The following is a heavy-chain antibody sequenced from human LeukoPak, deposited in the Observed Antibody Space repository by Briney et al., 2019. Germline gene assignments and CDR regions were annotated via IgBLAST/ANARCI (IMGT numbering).Heavy chain of an antibody. V-gene: IGHV3-74*01. CDR1: GFTFSNYA. CDR2: VLSDGSGA. J-gene: IGHJ4*02. CDR3: ARAQVGAPTDY. D-gene: IGHD1-26*01. Sequence: TGGSLRLSCAASGFTFSNYAMYWVRQAPGRGLVWVSRVLSDGSGATYADSVMGRFTISRDNAKNTLYLQMDSLTAEDTAVYYCARAQVGAPTDYWGQGTLVTVPS.